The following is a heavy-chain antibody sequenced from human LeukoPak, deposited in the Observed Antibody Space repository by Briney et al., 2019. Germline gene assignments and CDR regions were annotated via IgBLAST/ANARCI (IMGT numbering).Heavy chain of an antibody. D-gene: IGHD3-10*01. CDR2: IGTAGDT. Sequence: PGGSLRLSCAASGFTFSSYDMHWVRQATGKGLEWVSAIGTAGDTYYPGSVKGRFTISRENAKNSLYLQMNSLRAEGTAVYYCAKDPTYYYGSGSYSAFDYWGQGTLVTVSS. V-gene: IGHV3-13*01. CDR3: AKDPTYYYGSGSYSAFDY. CDR1: GFTFSSYD. J-gene: IGHJ4*02.